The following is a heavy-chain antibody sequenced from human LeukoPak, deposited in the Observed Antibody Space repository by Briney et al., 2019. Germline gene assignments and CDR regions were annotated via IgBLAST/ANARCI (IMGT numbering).Heavy chain of an antibody. CDR3: ARDHIVVVTAIGAFDI. CDR2: ISSSSYI. D-gene: IGHD2-21*02. J-gene: IGHJ3*02. Sequence: PGGSLRLSCAASGFTFSSYSMNWVRQAPGKGLEWVSSISSSSYIYYADSVKGRFTISRDNAKNPLYLQMNSLRAEDTAVYYCARDHIVVVTAIGAFDIWGQGTMVTVSS. CDR1: GFTFSSYS. V-gene: IGHV3-21*01.